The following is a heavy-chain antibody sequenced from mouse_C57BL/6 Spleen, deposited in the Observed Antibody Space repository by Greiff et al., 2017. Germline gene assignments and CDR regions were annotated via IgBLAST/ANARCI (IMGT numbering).Heavy chain of an antibody. D-gene: IGHD1-1*01. V-gene: IGHV1-39*01. J-gene: IGHJ3*01. CDR2: INPNYGTT. CDR3: ARVLTVVARGFAY. CDR1: GYSFTDYN. Sequence: VQLKESGPELVKPGASVKISCKASGYSFTDYNMNWVKQSNGKSLEWIGVINPNYGTTSYNQKFKGKATLTVDQSSSTAYMQLNSLTSEDSAVYYCARVLTVVARGFAYWGQGTLVTVSA.